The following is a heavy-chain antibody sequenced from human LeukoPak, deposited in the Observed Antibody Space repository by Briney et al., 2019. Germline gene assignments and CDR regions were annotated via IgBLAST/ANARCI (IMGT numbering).Heavy chain of an antibody. CDR3: ATYKNQLRAVYFDY. D-gene: IGHD1-1*01. J-gene: IGHJ4*02. CDR2: IKQDGSDK. Sequence: GGTLRLSCAASGFTFNSYWMSWVRQAPGKGLEWVANIKQDGSDKNYVDSVKGRFTIFKDNAKNLLYLEMNGLRAEDTAVYYCATYKNQLRAVYFDYWGQGTLVTVSS. V-gene: IGHV3-7*02. CDR1: GFTFNSYW.